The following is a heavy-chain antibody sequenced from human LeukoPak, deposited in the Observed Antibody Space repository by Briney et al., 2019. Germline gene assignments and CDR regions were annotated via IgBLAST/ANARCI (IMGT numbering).Heavy chain of an antibody. Sequence: RASVKVSCKASGYTFTSYYMHWVRQAPGQVLEWMGIINPSGGSTSYAQKFQGRVTMTRDTSTSTVYMELSSLRSEDTAVYYCARVKPNYYDSSAYGTFDIWGQGTMVTVSS. D-gene: IGHD3-22*01. V-gene: IGHV1-46*01. CDR3: ARVKPNYYDSSAYGTFDI. J-gene: IGHJ3*02. CDR2: INPSGGST. CDR1: GYTFTSYY.